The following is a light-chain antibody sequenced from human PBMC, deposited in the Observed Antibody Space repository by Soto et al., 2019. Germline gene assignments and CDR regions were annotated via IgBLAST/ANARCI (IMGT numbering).Light chain of an antibody. Sequence: QAALTKPASVSGSPGQSITISCTETSSNVGSYKLVSWYQQHPGKAPKLMIFEVNKRPSGVSNRFSGSKSGNTASLTISGLKVEDEADYYCCSSGGSPTYVFGTGTQLTVL. V-gene: IGLV2-23*02. J-gene: IGLJ1*01. CDR2: EVN. CDR1: SSNVGSYKL. CDR3: CSSGGSPTYV.